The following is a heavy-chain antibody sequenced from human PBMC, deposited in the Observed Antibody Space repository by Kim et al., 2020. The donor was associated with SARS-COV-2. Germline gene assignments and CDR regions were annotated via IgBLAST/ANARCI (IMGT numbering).Heavy chain of an antibody. CDR2: IYWDDDK. CDR3: ALPGGRFGELLSPYWYFDL. Sequence: SGPTLVNPTQTLTLTCTFSGFSLSTSGVGVGWIRQPPGKALEWLALIYWDDDKRYSPSLKSRLTITKDTSKNQVVLTMTNMDPVDTATYYCALPGGRFGELLSPYWYFDLWGRGTLVTVSS. D-gene: IGHD3-10*01. J-gene: IGHJ2*01. CDR1: GFSLSTSGVG. V-gene: IGHV2-5*02.